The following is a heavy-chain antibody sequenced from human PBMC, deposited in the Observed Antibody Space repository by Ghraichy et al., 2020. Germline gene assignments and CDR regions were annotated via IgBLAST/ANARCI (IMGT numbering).Heavy chain of an antibody. CDR2: ISSSSSYT. J-gene: IGHJ6*02. CDR3: ARGPTVTTRDYYYYYGMDV. CDR1: GFTFSDYY. D-gene: IGHD4-17*01. V-gene: IGHV3-11*05. Sequence: GGSLRLSCAASGFTFSDYYMSWIRQAPGKGLEWVSYISSSSSYTNYADSVKGRFTISRDNAKNSLYLQMNSLRAEDTAVYYCARGPTVTTRDYYYYYGMDVWGQGTTVTVSS.